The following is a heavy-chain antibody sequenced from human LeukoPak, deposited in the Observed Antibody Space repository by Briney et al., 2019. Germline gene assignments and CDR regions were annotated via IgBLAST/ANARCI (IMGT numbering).Heavy chain of an antibody. Sequence: PGGSLRLSCAASGFTFSSYAMHWVRQAPGKGLEWVAFIRYDGSAKFYSESVKGRFAISRDNSKNTLFLQMGSLRADDTALYYCATWAATLLGTDHWGQGTLVTVSS. V-gene: IGHV3-30*09. CDR1: GFTFSSYA. D-gene: IGHD3-3*01. CDR2: IRYDGSAK. J-gene: IGHJ5*02. CDR3: ATWAATLLGTDH.